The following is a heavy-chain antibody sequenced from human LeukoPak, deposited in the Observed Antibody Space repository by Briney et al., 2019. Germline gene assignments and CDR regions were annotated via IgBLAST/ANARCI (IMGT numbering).Heavy chain of an antibody. D-gene: IGHD3-3*01. Sequence: ASVKVSCKASGYTFTGYYMHWVRQAPGQGLEWMGWINPNSGGTNYAQKFQGRVAMTRDTSISTAYMELSRLISDDTAVYYCARDLHYDFWSGYYYYYYMDVWGKGTTVTVSS. V-gene: IGHV1-2*02. CDR3: ARDLHYDFWSGYYYYYYMDV. J-gene: IGHJ6*03. CDR1: GYTFTGYY. CDR2: INPNSGGT.